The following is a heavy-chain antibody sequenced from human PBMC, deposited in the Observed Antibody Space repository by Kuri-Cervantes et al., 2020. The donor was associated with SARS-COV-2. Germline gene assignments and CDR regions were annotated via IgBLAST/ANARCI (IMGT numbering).Heavy chain of an antibody. CDR3: ARDLGIQLWVSPLDP. CDR2: IYTSGST. D-gene: IGHD5-18*01. J-gene: IGHJ5*02. V-gene: IGHV4-61*02. Sequence: SQTLSLTCAVSGYSISSGYYWSWIRQPAGKGLEWIGRIYTSGSTNYNPSLKSRVTMSVDTSKNQFSLKLSSVTAADTAVYYCARDLGIQLWVSPLDPWGQGTLVTVSS. CDR1: GYSISSGYY.